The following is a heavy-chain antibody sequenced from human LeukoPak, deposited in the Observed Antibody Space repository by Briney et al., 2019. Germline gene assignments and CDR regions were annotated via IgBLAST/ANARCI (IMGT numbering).Heavy chain of an antibody. CDR2: ISPDNGNT. Sequence: GASVKVSCKASGYTFTGYYMHWVRQAPGQGLEWMGWISPDNGNTNYAQKLQGRVTMTTHTSTSTACMELRSLRSDDTAVYYCARSGSSGPGYFQHWGQGTLVTVSS. D-gene: IGHD6-19*01. J-gene: IGHJ1*01. CDR1: GYTFTGYY. CDR3: ARSGSSGPGYFQH. V-gene: IGHV1-18*04.